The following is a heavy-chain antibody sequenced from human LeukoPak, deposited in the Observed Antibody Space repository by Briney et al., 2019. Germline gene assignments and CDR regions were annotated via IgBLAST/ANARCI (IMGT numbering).Heavy chain of an antibody. J-gene: IGHJ4*02. CDR2: ISGSGGST. D-gene: IGHD4-17*01. V-gene: IGHV3-23*01. CDR1: GFTFSSYV. Sequence: PGGSLRLSCAASGFTFSSYVMTWVRQAPGKGLEWVSAISGSGGSTYYADSVKGRFTISRDNSKNTLYLQMNSLRAEDTAVYYCAKDWVTRYYFDYWGQGTLVTVSS. CDR3: AKDWVTRYYFDY.